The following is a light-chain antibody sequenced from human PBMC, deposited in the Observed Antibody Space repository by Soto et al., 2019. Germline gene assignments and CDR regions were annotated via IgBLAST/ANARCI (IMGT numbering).Light chain of an antibody. CDR3: QQYNNWPLT. J-gene: IGKJ5*01. Sequence: EIVLTQSPATLSLSPGERATLSCRASQSVSSYLAWYQQKPGQAPRLLIYDASNRATAIPARFSGSGSGTDFTLTISFLEPEDFAVYYCQQYNNWPLTSGQGTRLENK. V-gene: IGKV3-11*01. CDR2: DAS. CDR1: QSVSSY.